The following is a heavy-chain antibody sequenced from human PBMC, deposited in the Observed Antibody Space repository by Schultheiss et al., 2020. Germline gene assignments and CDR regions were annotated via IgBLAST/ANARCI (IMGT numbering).Heavy chain of an antibody. CDR2: ISAYNGNT. J-gene: IGHJ5*02. D-gene: IGHD5-12*01. CDR1: GGTFSSYA. CDR3: ARGVPKHDIMGGNWFDP. Sequence: ASVKVSCKASGGTFSSYAISWVRQAPGQGLEWMGWISAYNGNTNYAQKFQGRVTMTRDTSISTAYMELSRLRSDDTAVYYCARGVPKHDIMGGNWFDPWGQGTLVTVSS. V-gene: IGHV1-18*01.